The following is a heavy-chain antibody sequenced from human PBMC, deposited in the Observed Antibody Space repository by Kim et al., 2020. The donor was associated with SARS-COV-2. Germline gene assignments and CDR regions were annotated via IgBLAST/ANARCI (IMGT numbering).Heavy chain of an antibody. V-gene: IGHV3-7*05. CDR1: GFTFRNYW. Sequence: GGSLRLSCAASGFTFRNYWMNWVRQAPGKGLEWVANIKQDGSEKNTAYSMKGRLTISRDNAKNSLFLQMNNLRANDTAVNSSEGGFGWLTDHWGQGTLVTVSS. CDR3: EGGFGWLTDH. D-gene: IGHD3-9*01. J-gene: IGHJ4*02. CDR2: IKQDGSEK.